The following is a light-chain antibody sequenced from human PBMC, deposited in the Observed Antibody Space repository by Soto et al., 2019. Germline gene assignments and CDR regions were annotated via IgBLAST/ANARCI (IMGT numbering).Light chain of an antibody. CDR3: QQYESTPPT. CDR2: WAS. Sequence: DIVMTQSPDSLAVSLGERATINCKSSQSVLYSSNHKNYLAWYQQRPGQPPKLLIYWASTRESGVPDRFSGSGSGTDFPLTITSLQSEDVAVYYGQQYESTPPTFGQGTKLEIK. J-gene: IGKJ2*01. V-gene: IGKV4-1*01. CDR1: QSVLYSSNHKNY.